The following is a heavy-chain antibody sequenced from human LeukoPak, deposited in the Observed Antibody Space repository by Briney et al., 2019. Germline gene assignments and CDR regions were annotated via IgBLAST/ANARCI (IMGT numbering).Heavy chain of an antibody. D-gene: IGHD3-22*01. Sequence: SETLSLTCTVSGYSISSGYYWGWIRQPPGKGLEWIGSIYHSGSTYYNPSLKSRVTISVDTSKNQFSLKLSSVTAADTAVYYCARGYDGSGYYYRNWYFDLWGRGTLVTVSS. V-gene: IGHV4-38-2*02. J-gene: IGHJ2*01. CDR2: IYHSGST. CDR3: ARGYDGSGYYYRNWYFDL. CDR1: GYSISSGYY.